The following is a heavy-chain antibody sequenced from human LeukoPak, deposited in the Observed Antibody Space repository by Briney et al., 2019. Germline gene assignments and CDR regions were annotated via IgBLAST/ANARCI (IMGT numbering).Heavy chain of an antibody. CDR1: GFTFSDYY. Sequence: GGSLRLSCAASGFTFSDYYMSWIRQAPGKGLEWVSYISSSGSTIYYADSVKGRFTISRDSAKNSLYLQMNSLRAEDTAVYYCARDVLRFLEWLPYFDYWGQGTLVTVSS. CDR3: ARDVLRFLEWLPYFDY. D-gene: IGHD3-3*01. V-gene: IGHV3-11*01. CDR2: ISSSGSTI. J-gene: IGHJ4*02.